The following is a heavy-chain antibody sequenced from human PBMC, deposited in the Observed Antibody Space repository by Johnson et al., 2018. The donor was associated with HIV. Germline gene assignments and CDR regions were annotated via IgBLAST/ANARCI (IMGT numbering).Heavy chain of an antibody. Sequence: QVQLVESGGGVVQPGRSLRLSCAASGFTFSSYAMHWVRQAPGKGLEWVAVISYDGSTKYYADSVKGQSTISRDNSKNTLYLQMNSRSAEDTAVYYCARDGGYSYGDAFDIWGQGTMVTVSS. D-gene: IGHD5-18*01. CDR1: GFTFSSYA. CDR3: ARDGGYSYGDAFDI. CDR2: ISYDGSTK. J-gene: IGHJ3*02. V-gene: IGHV3-30*04.